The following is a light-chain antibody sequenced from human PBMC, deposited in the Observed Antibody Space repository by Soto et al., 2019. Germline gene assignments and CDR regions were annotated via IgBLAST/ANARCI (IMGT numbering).Light chain of an antibody. CDR2: DAS. CDR1: QSVSSY. Sequence: EIVLTQSPATLSLSPGERATLSCRASQSVSSYLAWYQQKPGQAPRLLIYDASNRATGIPARFSGSGSGTDFTLTISSLEPEDFATYYCLQHNSYPLTFGPGTKVDIK. V-gene: IGKV3-11*01. CDR3: LQHNSYPLT. J-gene: IGKJ3*01.